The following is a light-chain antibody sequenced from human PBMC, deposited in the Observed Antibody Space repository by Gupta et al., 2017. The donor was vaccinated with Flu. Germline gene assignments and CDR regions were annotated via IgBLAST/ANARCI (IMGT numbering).Light chain of an antibody. J-gene: IGLJ1*01. CDR3: SSYTSSYTFV. CDR1: SSDVGTYNR. Sequence: QSALAQPPSVSGSHGQSVTISCTGTSSDVGTYNRVSWYQQSPGTAPKLMIYEVSNRPSGVPDRFSGSKSGNTASLTISGLQGEDEADYYCSSYTSSYTFVFGTGTKVTVL. V-gene: IGLV2-18*02. CDR2: EVS.